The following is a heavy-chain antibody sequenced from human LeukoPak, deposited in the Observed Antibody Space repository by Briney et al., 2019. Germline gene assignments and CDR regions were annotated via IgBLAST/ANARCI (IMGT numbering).Heavy chain of an antibody. CDR2: ISYDGTNK. V-gene: IGHV3-30*03. CDR1: GFTFSRYG. J-gene: IGHJ4*02. Sequence: PGGSLRLSCAASGFTFSRYGMSWVRQAPGKGLEWVAVISYDGTNKYYADSVKGRFTISRDNSKNTLSLQMDSLRAEDTAVYYCARQTGSGLFILPGGQGTLVTVSS. D-gene: IGHD3/OR15-3a*01. CDR3: ARQTGSGLFILP.